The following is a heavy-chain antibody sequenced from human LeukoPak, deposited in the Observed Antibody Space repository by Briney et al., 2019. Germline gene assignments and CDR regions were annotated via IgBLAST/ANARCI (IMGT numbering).Heavy chain of an antibody. CDR3: ARDGVGDGYNPFDY. D-gene: IGHD5-24*01. Sequence: GGSLRLSCAASGFTFSRYGMHWVRQAPGKGLEWVTAISYDGSNKYYADSVKGRFTISRDNSKNTLYLQMNSLRAEDTAVYYCARDGVGDGYNPFDYWGQGTLVTVSS. CDR2: ISYDGSNK. V-gene: IGHV3-30*04. CDR1: GFTFSRYG. J-gene: IGHJ4*02.